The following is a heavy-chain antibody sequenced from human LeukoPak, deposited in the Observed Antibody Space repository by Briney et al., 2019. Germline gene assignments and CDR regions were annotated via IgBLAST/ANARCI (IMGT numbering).Heavy chain of an antibody. CDR1: GVTLSDHH. CDR3: TRDGGEGDNTAFDI. CDR2: TRSKARRYTT. Sequence: GGSLRLSCAASGVTLSDHHMDWVRQAPGKGLEWVGRTRSKARRYTTEFAASVKGRFAIARDDSKNSMYLQMNNLKTEDTAVYYCTRDGGEGDNTAFDIWGKGTTVTVSS. J-gene: IGHJ6*04. V-gene: IGHV3-72*01. D-gene: IGHD2-21*01.